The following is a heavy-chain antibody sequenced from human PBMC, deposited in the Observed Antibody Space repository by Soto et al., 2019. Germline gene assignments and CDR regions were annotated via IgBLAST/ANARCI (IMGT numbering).Heavy chain of an antibody. Sequence: GESLKISCKGSGYSFTSYWIGWVRQMPGKGLEWMGIIYPGDSDTRYSPSFQGQVTISADKSISTAYLQWSSLKASDTAMYYCAGSLPFRMDQKGYSGYDYTHWGQGTLVTVSS. V-gene: IGHV5-51*01. CDR2: IYPGDSDT. D-gene: IGHD5-12*01. CDR1: GYSFTSYW. CDR3: AGSLPFRMDQKGYSGYDYTH. J-gene: IGHJ4*02.